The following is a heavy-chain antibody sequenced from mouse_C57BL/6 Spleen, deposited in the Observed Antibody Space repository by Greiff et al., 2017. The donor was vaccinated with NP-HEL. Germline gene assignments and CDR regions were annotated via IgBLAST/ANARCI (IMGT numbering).Heavy chain of an antibody. Sequence: VQLQQSGAELVRPGTSVKLSCKASGYTFTSYWMHWVKQRPGQGLEWIGVIDPSDSYTNYNQKFKGKATLTVDTSSSTAYMQLSSLTSEDSAVYYGARSSGNYGGPYFDYWGQGTTLTVSS. V-gene: IGHV1-59*01. CDR3: ARSSGNYGGPYFDY. CDR1: GYTFTSYW. D-gene: IGHD2-1*01. J-gene: IGHJ2*01. CDR2: IDPSDSYT.